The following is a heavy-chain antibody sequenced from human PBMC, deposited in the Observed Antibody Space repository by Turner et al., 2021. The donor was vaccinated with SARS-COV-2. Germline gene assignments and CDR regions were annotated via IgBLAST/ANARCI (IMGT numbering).Heavy chain of an antibody. CDR3: ARELAGRFGGATEIDY. CDR1: GFTFSSYS. V-gene: IGHV3-21*01. CDR2: ISSSSSYI. Sequence: EVQLVESGGGLVKPGGSLRLSCAASGFTFSSYSMNWVRQARGKGLEWVSFISSSSSYIYYADSVKGRFTISRDNAKNSLYLKMNSRRAEDTAVYYCARELAGRFGGATEIDYWGQGTLVTVSS. J-gene: IGHJ4*02. D-gene: IGHD1-26*01.